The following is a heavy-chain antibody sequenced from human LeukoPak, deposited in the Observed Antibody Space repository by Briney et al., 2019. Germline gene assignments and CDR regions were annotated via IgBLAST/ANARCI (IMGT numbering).Heavy chain of an antibody. D-gene: IGHD6-19*01. CDR1: GFTFRSYL. CDR3: ARVGAGLRAFDI. V-gene: IGHV3-74*01. J-gene: IGHJ3*02. Sequence: GGSLRLSCVASGFTFRSYLMHWVRQAPGKGLVWVSRINSDGTDTGYADSVKGRFTISRDNAKNTLYLQMNSLRGEDTAVYYCARVGAGLRAFDIWGQGTMVTVSS. CDR2: INSDGTDT.